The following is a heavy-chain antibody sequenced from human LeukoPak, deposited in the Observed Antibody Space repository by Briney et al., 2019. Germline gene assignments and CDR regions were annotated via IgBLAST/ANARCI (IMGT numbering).Heavy chain of an antibody. J-gene: IGHJ4*02. Sequence: PGGSLRLSCAASGFTFDDYAMHWVRQAPGKGLEWVSGISWNSGSIDYADSVKGRFTISRDNAKNSLYLETNSLRAEDTALYYCAKDVKWLSLNYYFDYWGQGTLVTVSS. V-gene: IGHV3-9*01. D-gene: IGHD3-22*01. CDR3: AKDVKWLSLNYYFDY. CDR2: ISWNSGSI. CDR1: GFTFDDYA.